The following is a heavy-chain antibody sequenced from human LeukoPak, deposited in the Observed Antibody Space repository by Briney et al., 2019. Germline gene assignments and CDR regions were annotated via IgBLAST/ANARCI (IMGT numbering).Heavy chain of an antibody. D-gene: IGHD6-19*01. V-gene: IGHV1-69*04. CDR3: ARDLGIAVAGNWFDP. J-gene: IGHJ5*02. CDR2: IIPILCIA. CDR1: GGTFSSYT. Sequence: SVNVSCKASGGTFSSYTISWVRQAPGQGLEWMGRIIPILCIANYAQKFQGRVTITADKSTSTAYMELSSLRSEDTAVYYCARDLGIAVAGNWFDPWGQGTLVTVSS.